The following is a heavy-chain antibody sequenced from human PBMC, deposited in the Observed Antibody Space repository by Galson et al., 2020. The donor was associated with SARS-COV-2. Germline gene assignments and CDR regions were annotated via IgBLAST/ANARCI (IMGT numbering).Heavy chain of an antibody. CDR1: GYSISSGYY. Sequence: SETLSLTCTVSGYSISSGYYWGWIRQPPGKGLEWIGSIYHSGSTYYNQSLQSRVTISVDTSKNQFSLKLSSVTAADTAVYYCAGDDSSGYFGVPLDYWGQGTLVTVSS. V-gene: IGHV4-38-2*02. D-gene: IGHD3-22*01. CDR2: IYHSGST. CDR3: AGDDSSGYFGVPLDY. J-gene: IGHJ4*02.